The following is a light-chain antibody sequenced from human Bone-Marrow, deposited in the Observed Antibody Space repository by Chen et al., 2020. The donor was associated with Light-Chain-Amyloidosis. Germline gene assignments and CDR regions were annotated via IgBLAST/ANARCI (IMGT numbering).Light chain of an antibody. CDR3: QEQSDWPRT. J-gene: IGKJ4*01. CDR2: DAS. Sequence: EIVLTQTPATLSLSPGETATLPCRASQSVLSYVAWYQQTLGQAPRLLIHDASNRATGISARCSGSGLGKDLSRTSSSLEPEEFAVYCGQEQSDWPRTFGGGTKAEIK. CDR1: QSVLSY. V-gene: IGKV3-11*01.